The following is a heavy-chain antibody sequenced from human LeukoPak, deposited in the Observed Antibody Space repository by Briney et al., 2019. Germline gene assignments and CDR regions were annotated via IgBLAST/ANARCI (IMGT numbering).Heavy chain of an antibody. Sequence: GGSLRLSCAASGFTFSSYGMHWVRQAPGKGLEWVAVISYDGSNKYYADSVKGRFTISRDNAKNPLYLQMNSLRAEDTAVYYCARLRNIDYWGQGTLVTVSS. CDR3: ARLRNIDY. CDR2: ISYDGSNK. CDR1: GFTFSSYG. J-gene: IGHJ4*02. V-gene: IGHV3-30*03.